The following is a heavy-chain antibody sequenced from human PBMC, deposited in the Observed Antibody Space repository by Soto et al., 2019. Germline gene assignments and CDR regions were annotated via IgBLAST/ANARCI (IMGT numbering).Heavy chain of an antibody. CDR3: ARDGSGQQLVGCFDY. Sequence: GGSLRLSCAASGFTFSSYGMHWVRQAPGKGLEWVAVIWYDGSNKYYADSVKGRFTISRDNSKNTLYLQMNSLRAEDTAVYYCARDGSGQQLVGCFDYWGQGTLVTVSS. J-gene: IGHJ4*02. CDR1: GFTFSSYG. V-gene: IGHV3-33*01. CDR2: IWYDGSNK. D-gene: IGHD6-13*01.